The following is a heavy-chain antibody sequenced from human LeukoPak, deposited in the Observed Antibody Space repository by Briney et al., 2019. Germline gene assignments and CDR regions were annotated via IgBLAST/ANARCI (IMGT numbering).Heavy chain of an antibody. D-gene: IGHD3-22*01. CDR3: AADRYYYDSSGYYVFDY. Sequence: GGSLRLSCAASGFTFSSYAMTWVRQAPGKGLEWVSTISGSGGSTFYADSVKGRFTISRDNSKNTLYLQMNSLRAEDTAVYYCAADRYYYDSSGYYVFDYWGQGTLVTVSS. CDR2: ISGSGGST. CDR1: GFTFSSYA. J-gene: IGHJ4*02. V-gene: IGHV3-23*01.